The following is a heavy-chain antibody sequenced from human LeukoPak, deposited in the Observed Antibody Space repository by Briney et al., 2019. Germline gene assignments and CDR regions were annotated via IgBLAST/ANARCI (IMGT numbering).Heavy chain of an antibody. CDR3: ARFGAEGY. D-gene: IGHD1-26*01. CDR2: INPNSGGT. CDR1: GYTFTGYY. V-gene: IGHV1-2*02. Sequence: ASVKVSCKASGYTFTGYYIHWVRQAPGQGLEWMGWINPNSGGTNYSQKFQGRVTMTRDTSISTAYMELSSLRSDDTAIYYCARFGAEGYWGQGTLVTVSS. J-gene: IGHJ4*02.